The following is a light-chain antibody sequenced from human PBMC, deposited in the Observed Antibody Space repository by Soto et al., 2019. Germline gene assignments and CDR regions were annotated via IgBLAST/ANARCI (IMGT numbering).Light chain of an antibody. Sequence: DIQMTQSPSSLSASVGDRVTITCRASQSISNWLAWYQQKPGKAPKVLIYDASTLESGVPSRFSGGGSGTEFTLTITSLQPDDFATYYCQEYTTYSRTVGQGTEVEVK. CDR2: DAS. CDR3: QEYTTYSRT. V-gene: IGKV1-5*01. J-gene: IGKJ1*01. CDR1: QSISNW.